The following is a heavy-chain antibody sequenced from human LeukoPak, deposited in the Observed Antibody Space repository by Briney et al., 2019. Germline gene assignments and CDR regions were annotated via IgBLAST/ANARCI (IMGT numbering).Heavy chain of an antibody. CDR1: GGSISSYY. J-gene: IGHJ5*02. D-gene: IGHD2-2*01. CDR2: IYYSGST. CDR3: ARRYCSSTSCYVA. Sequence: PSETLSLTCTVSGGSISSYYWSWIRQPPGKGLEWIGYIYYSGSTNYNPSLKSRVTISVDTSKNQFSLKLSSVTAADTAVYYCARRYCSSTSCYVAWGQGTLVTVSS. V-gene: IGHV4-59*08.